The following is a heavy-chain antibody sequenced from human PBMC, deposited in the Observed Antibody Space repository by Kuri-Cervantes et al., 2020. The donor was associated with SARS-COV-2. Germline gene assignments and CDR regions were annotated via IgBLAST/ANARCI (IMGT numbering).Heavy chain of an antibody. J-gene: IGHJ5*02. CDR3: ARGGSGSAYWFGP. Sequence: SETLSLTCTVSGGSISSSSYYWGWIRQPPGKGLEWIGSIYYSGSTYYNPSLKSRVAISVDTSMNQFSLKLSSVTAADTAVYYCARGGSGSAYWFGPWGQGTLATFPS. CDR2: IYYSGST. V-gene: IGHV4-39*01. CDR1: GGSISSSSYY. D-gene: IGHD1-26*01.